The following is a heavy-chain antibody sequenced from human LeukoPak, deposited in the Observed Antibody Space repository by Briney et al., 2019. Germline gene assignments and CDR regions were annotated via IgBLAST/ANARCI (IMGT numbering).Heavy chain of an antibody. Sequence: GGSLRLSCAASGFTFNSYAMSWVRQAPGKGLEWVSGITGSGGGTYYADSVKGRFTISRDNAKNPLYLQMNSLRAEDTAVYSCARVRTGYFFDYWGQGTLVTVSS. J-gene: IGHJ4*02. CDR3: ARVRTGYFFDY. D-gene: IGHD3/OR15-3a*01. V-gene: IGHV3-23*01. CDR2: ITGSGGGT. CDR1: GFTFNSYA.